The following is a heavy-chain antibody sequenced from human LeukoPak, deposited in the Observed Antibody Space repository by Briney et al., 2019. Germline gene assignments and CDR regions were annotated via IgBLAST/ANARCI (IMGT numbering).Heavy chain of an antibody. J-gene: IGHJ4*02. Sequence: ASVKVSCKASGYTFTGYYMHWVRQAPGQGLEWMGWINPNSGGTNYAQKFQGGVTMTRDTSISTAYMELSRLRSDDTAVYYCAGEYCSSTSCRVDYWGQGTLVTVSS. D-gene: IGHD2-2*01. V-gene: IGHV1-2*02. CDR3: AGEYCSSTSCRVDY. CDR2: INPNSGGT. CDR1: GYTFTGYY.